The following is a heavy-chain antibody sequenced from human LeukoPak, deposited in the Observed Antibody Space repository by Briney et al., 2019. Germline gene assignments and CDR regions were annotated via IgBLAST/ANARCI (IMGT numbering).Heavy chain of an antibody. V-gene: IGHV3-23*01. J-gene: IGHJ6*04. D-gene: IGHD7-27*01. CDR1: GFTFSCYA. CDR2: ISGSGGST. Sequence: GGSLRLSCAASGFTFSCYAMSWVRQAPGKGLEWVSAISGSGGSTYYADSVKGRFTISRDNSKNTLYLQMNSLRAEDTAVYYCAKDLGLYYYYGMDVWGKGTTVTVSS. CDR3: AKDLGLYYYYGMDV.